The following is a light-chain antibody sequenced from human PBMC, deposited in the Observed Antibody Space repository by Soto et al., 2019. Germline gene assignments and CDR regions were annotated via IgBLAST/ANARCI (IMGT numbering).Light chain of an antibody. Sequence: QSALTQPASVSGSPGQSITISCTGTSSDVGNHNFVSWYQQRPGKGPKLIIYEVINRPSGVSIRFSGSKSGNTASLTVSGLQAEDEAEFYCASYTKNNVCLFGGGTKVTVL. CDR1: SSDVGNHNF. V-gene: IGLV2-14*01. CDR2: EVI. J-gene: IGLJ3*02. CDR3: ASYTKNNVCL.